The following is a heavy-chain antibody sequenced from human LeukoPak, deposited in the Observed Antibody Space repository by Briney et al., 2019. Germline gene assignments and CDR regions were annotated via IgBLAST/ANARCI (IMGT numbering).Heavy chain of an antibody. J-gene: IGHJ4*02. CDR3: ARDSIGGLPEPFDY. CDR1: GYTFTSYG. CDR2: ISAYNGNT. Sequence: ASVKVSCKASGYTFTSYGISWVRQAPGQGLEWMGWISAYNGNTNYAQKLQGRVTMTTDTSTSTAYMELRSLRSADTAVYYCARDSIGGLPEPFDYWGQGTLVTVSS. V-gene: IGHV1-18*01. D-gene: IGHD3/OR15-3a*01.